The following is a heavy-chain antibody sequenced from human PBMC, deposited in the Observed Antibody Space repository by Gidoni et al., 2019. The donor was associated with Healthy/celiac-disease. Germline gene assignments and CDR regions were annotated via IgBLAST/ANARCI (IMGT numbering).Heavy chain of an antibody. Sequence: VQLVESGGGLVKPGGSLRLSCAASGFTFSNSWMSWVRQAPGKGLECVGRIKSKTDGGTKDYAAPVKGRFAISRDDSKNTLYLQMNSLKTEDTAVYYCTTEVSAMVTDWGQGTLVTVSS. CDR2: IKSKTDGGTK. D-gene: IGHD5-18*01. J-gene: IGHJ4*02. CDR3: TTEVSAMVTD. CDR1: GFTFSNSW. V-gene: IGHV3-15*01.